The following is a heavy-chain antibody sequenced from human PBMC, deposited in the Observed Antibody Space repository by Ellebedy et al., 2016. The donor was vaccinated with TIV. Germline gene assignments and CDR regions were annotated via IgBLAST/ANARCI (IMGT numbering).Heavy chain of an antibody. CDR2: NSGYNGYI. J-gene: IGHJ6*02. Sequence: ASVKVSCKASGYTFTNYGISWVRQAPGQGLEWMGWNSGYNGYISDARKFQGRVTMTTDTSTNTVYMELRSMTFDDTAGYYCARDRFLVRPQTGDQYGMDVWGQGTTVIVSS. V-gene: IGHV1-18*04. CDR1: GYTFTNYG. CDR3: ARDRFLVRPQTGDQYGMDV. D-gene: IGHD3-10*01.